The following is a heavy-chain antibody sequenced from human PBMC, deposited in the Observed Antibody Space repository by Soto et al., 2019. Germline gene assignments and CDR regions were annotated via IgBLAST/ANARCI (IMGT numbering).Heavy chain of an antibody. CDR2: TYYRSTRWYN. D-gene: IGHD1-7*01. J-gene: IGHJ6*03. V-gene: IGHV6-1*01. CDR3: AETTSPQWYYMDV. CDR1: GDSVSSNSAA. Sequence: PSQTLSLTCAISGDSVSSNSAAWNWIRQSPSRGLEWLGRTYYRSTRWYNDYAVSVKSRITVNPDTSKNQFSLHLNSVTPEDTVVYYCAETTSPQWYYMDVWDKGTTVTVSS.